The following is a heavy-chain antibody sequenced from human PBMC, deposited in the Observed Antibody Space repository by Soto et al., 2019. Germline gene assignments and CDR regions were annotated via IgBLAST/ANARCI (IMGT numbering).Heavy chain of an antibody. Sequence: SVKVSCNASGYTFPSYAMNCVRQAPGQGLEWMGWINTHTGNPTYAQGFTGRFVFSLDTSVSTAYLQICSLKAEDNAVYYCARDRSGSYFEYYGMDVWGQGTTVTVSS. CDR2: INTHTGNP. J-gene: IGHJ6*02. CDR3: ARDRSGSYFEYYGMDV. D-gene: IGHD1-26*01. CDR1: GYTFPSYA. V-gene: IGHV7-4-1*01.